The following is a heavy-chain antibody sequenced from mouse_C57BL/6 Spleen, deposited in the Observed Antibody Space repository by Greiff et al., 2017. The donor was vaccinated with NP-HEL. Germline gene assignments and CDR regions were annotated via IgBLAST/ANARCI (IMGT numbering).Heavy chain of an antibody. CDR3: ARRGNYYGSGFIDY. J-gene: IGHJ2*01. V-gene: IGHV1-55*01. CDR1: GYTFTSYW. CDR2: IYPGSGST. D-gene: IGHD1-1*01. Sequence: QVQLQQPGAELVKPGASVKMSCKASGYTFTSYWITWVKQRPGQGLEWIGDIYPGSGSTNYTEKFKSKATLTVDTSSSTVYMQLSSLTSEDSAIYYCARRGNYYGSGFIDYWGQGTTLTVSS.